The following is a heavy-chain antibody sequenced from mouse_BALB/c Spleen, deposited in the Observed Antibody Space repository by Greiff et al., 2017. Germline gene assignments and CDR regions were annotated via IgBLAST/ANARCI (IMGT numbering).Heavy chain of an antibody. D-gene: IGHD4-1*01. Sequence: EVQGVESGGGLVQPGGSLKLSCAASGFTFSSYTMSWVRQTPEKRLEWVATISSGGSYTYYPDSVKGRFTISRDNAKNTLYLQMSSLKSEDTAMYYCTRDGGLGFAYWGQGTLVTVSA. CDR3: TRDGGLGFAY. CDR2: ISSGGSYT. V-gene: IGHV5-6-4*01. CDR1: GFTFSSYT. J-gene: IGHJ3*01.